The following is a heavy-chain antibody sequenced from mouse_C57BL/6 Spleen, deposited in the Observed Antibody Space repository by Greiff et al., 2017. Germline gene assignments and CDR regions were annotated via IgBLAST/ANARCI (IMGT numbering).Heavy chain of an antibody. CDR2: IRLKSDNYAT. D-gene: IGHD1-1*01. Sequence: EVMLVESGGGLVQPGGSMKLSCVASGFTFSNYWMNWVRQSPEKGLEWVAQIRLKSDNYATHYAESVKGRFTISMDDAKSSVYLQMNNLRAKDTGIYYCTYYGSIYEFAYWGQGILVTVSA. CDR3: TYYGSIYEFAY. CDR1: GFTFSNYW. V-gene: IGHV6-3*01. J-gene: IGHJ3*01.